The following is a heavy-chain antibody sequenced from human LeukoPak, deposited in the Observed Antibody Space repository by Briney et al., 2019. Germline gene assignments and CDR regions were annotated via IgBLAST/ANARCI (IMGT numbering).Heavy chain of an antibody. D-gene: IGHD6-13*01. CDR3: AREVTKAAAGPTRYFQH. J-gene: IGHJ1*01. CDR1: GFTVSSNY. CDR2: IYSGGST. Sequence: QTGGSLRLSCAASGFTVSSNYMSWVRQAPGKGLEWVSVIYSGGSTYYADSVKGRFTISKDNSKNTLYLQMNSLRAEDTAVYYCAREVTKAAAGPTRYFQHWGQGTLVTVSS. V-gene: IGHV3-66*01.